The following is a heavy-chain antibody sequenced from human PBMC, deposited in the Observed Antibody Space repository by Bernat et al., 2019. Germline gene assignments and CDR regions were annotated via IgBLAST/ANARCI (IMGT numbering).Heavy chain of an antibody. CDR2: IDPSDSYT. CDR3: ARGPDIVVVPAAMVFDP. CDR1: GYSFTSYW. V-gene: IGHV5-10-1*03. Sequence: LVQSGAEVKKPGESLRISCKGSGYSFTSYWISWVRQMPGKGLEWMGRIDPSDSYTNYSPSFQGHVTISADKSISTAYLQWSSLKASDTAMYYCARGPDIVVVPAAMVFDPWGQGTLVTVSS. J-gene: IGHJ5*02. D-gene: IGHD2-2*01.